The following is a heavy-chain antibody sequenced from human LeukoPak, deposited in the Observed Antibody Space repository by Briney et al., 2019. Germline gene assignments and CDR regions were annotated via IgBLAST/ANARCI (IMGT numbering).Heavy chain of an antibody. CDR1: GFTFTTFW. D-gene: IGHD6-19*01. CDR3: ARSSGWERHFDY. V-gene: IGHV3-74*01. J-gene: IGHJ4*02. CDR2: INHDGSST. Sequence: GGSLRLSCATSGFTFTTFWMHWVRQAPGKGLVWVSRINHDGSSTNYADSVKGRFTISRDNAKNTLYLQMSSLRTEDMGFYYCARSSGWERHFDYWGQGTLVTVSS.